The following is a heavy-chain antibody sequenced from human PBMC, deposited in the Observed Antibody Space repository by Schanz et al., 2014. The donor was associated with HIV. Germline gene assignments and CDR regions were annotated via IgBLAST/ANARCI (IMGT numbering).Heavy chain of an antibody. Sequence: QVQLVQSGAEVKKPGASVKVSCKASGYIFTSYYMHWVRQAPGQGLEWMGIINPRGGNTTYAQKFQGRVTMTTDTSTSTAYMDLRSLRSDDTAVYYCARGAAEMATMTPWRYWGQGTLVTVSS. CDR2: INPRGGNT. V-gene: IGHV1-46*01. J-gene: IGHJ4*02. D-gene: IGHD5-12*01. CDR1: GYIFTSYY. CDR3: ARGAAEMATMTPWRY.